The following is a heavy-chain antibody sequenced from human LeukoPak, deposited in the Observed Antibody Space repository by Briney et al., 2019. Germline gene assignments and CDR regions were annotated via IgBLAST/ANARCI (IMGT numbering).Heavy chain of an antibody. CDR3: AKVPSTVTTKFGY. J-gene: IGHJ4*02. CDR2: SSGSGGST. V-gene: IGHV3-23*01. D-gene: IGHD4-17*01. CDR1: GFTFSSYA. Sequence: GGSLRLSCAASGFTFSSYAMSWVRQAPGKGREWVSASSGSGGSTYYADSVKGRFTISRDNSKNTLYLQMNSLRAEDTAVYYCAKVPSTVTTKFGYWGQGTLVTVSS.